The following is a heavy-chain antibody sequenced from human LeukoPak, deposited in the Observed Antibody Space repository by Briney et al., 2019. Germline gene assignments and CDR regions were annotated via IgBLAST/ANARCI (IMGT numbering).Heavy chain of an antibody. CDR1: GGSISSYY. CDR2: IYTTGIT. V-gene: IGHV4-4*07. Sequence: SETLSLTCTVSGGSISSYYWSWIRQPAGKGLEWIGRIYTTGITNYNPSLKSRVTMSVDTSKNQFSLKLSSVTAADTAVYYCARDGYYYDSSGYYFWGQGTLVTVSS. J-gene: IGHJ4*02. D-gene: IGHD3-22*01. CDR3: ARDGYYYDSSGYYF.